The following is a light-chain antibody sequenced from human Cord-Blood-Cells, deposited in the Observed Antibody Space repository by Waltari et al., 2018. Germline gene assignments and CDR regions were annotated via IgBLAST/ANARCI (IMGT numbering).Light chain of an antibody. J-gene: IGLJ2*01. CDR3: QAWDSSSVV. V-gene: IGLV3-1*01. CDR2: QDS. Sequence: SYELTQPPSVSVSPGQTASITCSGDNWGDKYACWYQQTPGQSPVLVIYQDSKRPAGIPERFSGSNSGNTATLTISGTQAMDEADYYCQAWDSSSVVFGGGTKLTVL. CDR1: NWGDKY.